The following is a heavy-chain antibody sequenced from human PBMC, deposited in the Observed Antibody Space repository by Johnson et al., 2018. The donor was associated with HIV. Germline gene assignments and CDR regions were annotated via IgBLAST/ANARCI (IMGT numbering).Heavy chain of an antibody. CDR3: AKTLSPYYYDSSGYYQSYDSFDI. CDR1: VFMFSNYG. D-gene: IGHD3-22*01. V-gene: IGHV3-30*02. Sequence: QVQVVESGGGVVQPGGSLRLSCATSVFMFSNYGMHWVRQTPGKGLEWVAFIRYDGSNKYYADSVKGRSTISRDNSKNTLYLQMNSLRPEDTAVYYCAKTLSPYYYDSSGYYQSYDSFDIWGQGTMVSVSS. CDR2: IRYDGSNK. J-gene: IGHJ3*02.